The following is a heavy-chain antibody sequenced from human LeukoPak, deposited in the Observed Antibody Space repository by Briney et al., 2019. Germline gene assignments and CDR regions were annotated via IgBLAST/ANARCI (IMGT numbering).Heavy chain of an antibody. J-gene: IGHJ4*02. Sequence: GGSLRLSCAASGFTFSSYGMHWVRQAPGKGLEWVAVISYDGSNKYYADSVKGRFTISRDNSMNTLYLQMNSLRAEDTAVYYCAKGEPNILAAASGSEFDYWGQGTLVTVSS. CDR2: ISYDGSNK. V-gene: IGHV3-30*18. D-gene: IGHD6-13*01. CDR3: AKGEPNILAAASGSEFDY. CDR1: GFTFSSYG.